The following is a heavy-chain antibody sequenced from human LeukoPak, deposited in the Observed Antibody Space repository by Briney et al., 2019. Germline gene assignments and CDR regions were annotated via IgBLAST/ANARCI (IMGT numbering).Heavy chain of an antibody. V-gene: IGHV1-8*01. D-gene: IGHD7-27*01. CDR2: MSPNSGDT. CDR3: ARGPPNWGYDY. Sequence: GASVKVSCKASGYTFTSYDFNWVRQATGQRPEWMGWMSPNSGDTGYVQKFQDRVTMTRNTSISTAYMELGSLRSDDTAVYYCARGPPNWGYDYWGPGTLVTVSS. CDR1: GYTFTSYD. J-gene: IGHJ4*02.